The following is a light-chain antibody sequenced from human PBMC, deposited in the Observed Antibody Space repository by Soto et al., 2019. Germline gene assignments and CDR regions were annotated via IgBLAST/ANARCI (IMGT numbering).Light chain of an antibody. CDR2: EGS. Sequence: QSVLTQPASVSGSPGQSITISCTGTSSDVGNYNLVSWYQQHPGKAPKLMIYEGSKRPSGVSNRFSGSKSGNTASLTISWIQAEDEADYCCCSFAGSSTYVVFGGGTKVTVL. V-gene: IGLV2-23*01. J-gene: IGLJ2*01. CDR1: SSDVGNYNL. CDR3: CSFAGSSTYVV.